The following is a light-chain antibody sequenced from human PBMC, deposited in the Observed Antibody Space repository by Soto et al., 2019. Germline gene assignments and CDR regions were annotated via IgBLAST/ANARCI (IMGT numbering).Light chain of an antibody. CDR1: QSVSSSY. CDR2: GAS. Sequence: EIVLTQSPGTLSLSPGERATLSCRASQSVSSSYLAWYQQKPGQAPRLLIYGASSRATGIPDRLSGSGSGTDFTLTIDRLESEDFAVYFCQQYGDLPWTFGQGTKVDIK. CDR3: QQYGDLPWT. V-gene: IGKV3-20*01. J-gene: IGKJ1*01.